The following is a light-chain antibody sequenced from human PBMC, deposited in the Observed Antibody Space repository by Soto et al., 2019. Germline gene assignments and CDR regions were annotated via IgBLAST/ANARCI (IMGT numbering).Light chain of an antibody. V-gene: IGKV3-15*01. J-gene: IGKJ1*01. CDR2: GAS. Sequence: EIVMTQSPATLSVSPGDRATLSCRASQSVSSNLAWYQQKPGQAPRLLVYGASTRSAGIPDRFSGGGSGTEFTLTISSLQSDDLAVSYCQQYNNRPPWTFGQGTKVEIK. CDR1: QSVSSN. CDR3: QQYNNRPPWT.